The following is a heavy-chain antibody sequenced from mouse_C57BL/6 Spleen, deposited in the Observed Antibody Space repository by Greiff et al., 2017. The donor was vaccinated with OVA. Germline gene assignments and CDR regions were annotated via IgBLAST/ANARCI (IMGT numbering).Heavy chain of an antibody. Sequence: ESGPGLLQPSQTLSLTCSFSGFSLSTFGMGVGWIRQPSGQGLEWLAHIWWGDDKYSNPALKSRLSISKDTSKNQVFLKIAKVDTAETATDYGAVPGTGKGYFDVWGTGTTVTVSS. D-gene: IGHD4-1*01. CDR3: AVPGTGKGYFDV. CDR1: GFSLSTFGMG. V-gene: IGHV8-8*01. CDR2: IWWGDDK. J-gene: IGHJ1*03.